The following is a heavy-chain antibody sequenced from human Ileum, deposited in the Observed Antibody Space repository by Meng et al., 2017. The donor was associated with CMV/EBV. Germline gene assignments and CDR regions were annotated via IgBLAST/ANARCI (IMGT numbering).Heavy chain of an antibody. Sequence: GESLKISCVASGFTFSSYWMSWVRQAPGKGLEWVSAISGSGGSTYYADSVKGRFTISRDNSKNTLYLQMNSLRAEDTAVYYCAKDRMATITGEVDYWGQGTLVTVSS. CDR3: AKDRMATITGEVDY. D-gene: IGHD5-24*01. CDR1: GFTFSSYW. V-gene: IGHV3-23*01. CDR2: ISGSGGST. J-gene: IGHJ4*02.